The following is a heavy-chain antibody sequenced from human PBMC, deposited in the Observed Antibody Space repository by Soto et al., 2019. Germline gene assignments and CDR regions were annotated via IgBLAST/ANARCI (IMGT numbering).Heavy chain of an antibody. CDR1: GLTFSNYA. J-gene: IGHJ4*02. V-gene: IGHV3-23*01. CDR2: MSGSSSTT. Sequence: GGSLRLSCATSGLTFSNYAMSWVRQAPGGGLEWVSSMSGSSSTTYYADSVRGRFTISRDRSKNTLFLQMNSLRVEDTAVYYCAKNGLSDSPSAIDSWGQGTLVTVSS. D-gene: IGHD2-8*01. CDR3: AKNGLSDSPSAIDS.